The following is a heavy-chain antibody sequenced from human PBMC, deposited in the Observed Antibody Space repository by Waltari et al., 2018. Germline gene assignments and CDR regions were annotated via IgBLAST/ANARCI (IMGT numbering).Heavy chain of an antibody. CDR1: GGSFSGYY. J-gene: IGHJ4*02. CDR3: ARVTLGY. Sequence: QVQLQQWGAGLLKPSETLSLTCAVYGGSFSGYYWSWIRQPPGKGLEWIGEIIHSGSTTYNPPLKSRVTISVDTSKNQLSLMLSSVTAADTALYYCARVTLGYWVQGTLVTVSS. CDR2: IIHSGST. V-gene: IGHV4-34*12.